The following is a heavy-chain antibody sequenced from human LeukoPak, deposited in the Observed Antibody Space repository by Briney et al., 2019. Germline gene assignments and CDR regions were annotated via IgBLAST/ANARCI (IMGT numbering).Heavy chain of an antibody. CDR1: GGTFISYA. Sequence: GASVKVSCKASGGTFISYAISWVRQAPGQGLEWMGGIIPIFGTANYAQKFQGRVTITADESTSTAYMELSSLRSEDTAVYYCAREHCSGGSCYFGFDPWGQGTLVTVSS. CDR2: IIPIFGTA. D-gene: IGHD2-15*01. CDR3: AREHCSGGSCYFGFDP. J-gene: IGHJ5*02. V-gene: IGHV1-69*13.